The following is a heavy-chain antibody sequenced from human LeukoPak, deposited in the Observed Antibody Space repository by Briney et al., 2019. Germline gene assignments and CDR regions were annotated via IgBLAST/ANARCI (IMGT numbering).Heavy chain of an antibody. D-gene: IGHD5-18*01. CDR3: AKDGSPYSYVGFTDFDY. CDR2: ISGSGGST. J-gene: IGHJ4*02. V-gene: IGHV3-23*01. CDR1: GFTFSSYA. Sequence: GGSLRLSCAASGFTFSSYAMSWVRQAPGKGLEWVSAISGSGGSTYYADSVKGRFTISRDNSKNTLYLQMNSLRAEDTAVYYCAKDGSPYSYVGFTDFDYWGQGTLVTVSS.